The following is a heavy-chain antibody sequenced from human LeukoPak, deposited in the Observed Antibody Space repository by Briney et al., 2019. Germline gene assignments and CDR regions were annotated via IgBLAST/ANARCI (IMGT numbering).Heavy chain of an antibody. Sequence: GGSLRLSCAASGFTFSSYWMSWVRQSPGKGLGWVSDINDDGSVRRYGDSVKGRFTISRDNAKNTLYLQVNNMQAEDTAIYFCARGGYSPVDHWGQGTLVTVSS. V-gene: IGHV3-74*01. CDR1: GFTFSSYW. CDR2: INDDGSVR. D-gene: IGHD6-13*01. CDR3: ARGGYSPVDH. J-gene: IGHJ4*02.